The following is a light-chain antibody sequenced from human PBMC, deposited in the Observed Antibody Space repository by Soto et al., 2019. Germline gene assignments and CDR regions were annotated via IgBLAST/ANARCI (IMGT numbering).Light chain of an antibody. Sequence: EIVLTQSPGTLSVSPGDRVTLSCRTSQSISINLAWYQHKPGQAPRLLMQTASSRASGVPARISGSGSGTEFTLTISSLQSEDFGVYYCQQFRNWPWTFGQGTKVDIK. J-gene: IGKJ1*01. CDR2: TAS. CDR1: QSISIN. CDR3: QQFRNWPWT. V-gene: IGKV3-15*01.